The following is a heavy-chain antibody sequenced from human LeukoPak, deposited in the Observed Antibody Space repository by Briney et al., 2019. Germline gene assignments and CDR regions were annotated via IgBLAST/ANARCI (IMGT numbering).Heavy chain of an antibody. CDR3: ARGLDYLDV. V-gene: IGHV4-39*01. CDR1: GGSITGISYY. J-gene: IGHJ6*03. CDR2: IYQTGSA. Sequence: SETLSLTCTVSGGSITGISYYWNWLRQPPGKALEWIGRIYQTGSADYKPSLKSRVTLSVDTTNNQFSLRLSSVTAADTAVYYCARGLDYLDVWGKGVTVSVSS. D-gene: IGHD3/OR15-3a*01.